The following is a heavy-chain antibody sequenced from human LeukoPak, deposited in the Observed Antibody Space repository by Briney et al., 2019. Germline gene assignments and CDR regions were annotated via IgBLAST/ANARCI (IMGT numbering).Heavy chain of an antibody. CDR3: ASVTLGFGELLGYYYYMDV. CDR1: GYTFTSYD. Sequence: GASVKVSCKASGYTFTSYDINWVRQATGQGLEWMGWMNPNSGNTGYAQKFQGRVTMTRNTSISTAYMELSSLRSEDTAVYYCASVTLGFGELLGYYYYMDVWGKGTTVTVSS. CDR2: MNPNSGNT. J-gene: IGHJ6*03. V-gene: IGHV1-8*01. D-gene: IGHD3-10*01.